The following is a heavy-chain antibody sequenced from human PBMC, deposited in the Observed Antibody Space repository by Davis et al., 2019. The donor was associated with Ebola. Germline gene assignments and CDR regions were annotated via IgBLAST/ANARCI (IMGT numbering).Heavy chain of an antibody. CDR1: GGSFSGYY. J-gene: IGHJ4*02. CDR2: VYYRGGT. CDR3: AREASGPDY. D-gene: IGHD5-12*01. V-gene: IGHV4-34*01. Sequence: SETLSLTCAVYGGSFSGYYWSWIRQTPGKGLEWIGSVYYRGGTYYSPSLKSRVSISVDTSKNHFSLKLSSVTAADTAVYYCAREASGPDYWGQGTLVTVSS.